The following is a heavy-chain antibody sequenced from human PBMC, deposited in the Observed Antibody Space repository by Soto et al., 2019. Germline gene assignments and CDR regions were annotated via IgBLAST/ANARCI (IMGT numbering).Heavy chain of an antibody. CDR1: GGSMSSGDYY. J-gene: IGHJ3*02. CDR2: IYYSGST. D-gene: IGHD6-6*01. V-gene: IGHV4-30-4*01. Sequence: SETLSLTCTVSGGSMSSGDYYWSWIRQPPGKGLEWIGYIYYSGSTYYNPSLKSRVTISVDTSKNQFSLKLSSVTAADTAVYYCAREGSSRNDAFDIWGQGTMVTVSS. CDR3: AREGSSRNDAFDI.